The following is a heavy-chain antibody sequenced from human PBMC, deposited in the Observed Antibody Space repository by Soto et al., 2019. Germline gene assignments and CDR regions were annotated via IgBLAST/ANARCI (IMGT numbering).Heavy chain of an antibody. J-gene: IGHJ5*02. CDR1: GGSISSYY. CDR2: IYYSGST. D-gene: IGHD7-27*01. CDR3: ARGSLGAYNWFDP. Sequence: TSETLSLTCTVSGGSISSYYWSWIRQPPGKGLEWIGYIYYSGSTNYNPSLKSRVTISVDTSKNQFSLKLSSVTAADTAVYYCARGSLGAYNWFDPWGQGTLVTVSS. V-gene: IGHV4-59*01.